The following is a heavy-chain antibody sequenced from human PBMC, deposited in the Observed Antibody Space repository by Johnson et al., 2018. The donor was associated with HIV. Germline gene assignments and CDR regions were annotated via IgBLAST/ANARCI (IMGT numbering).Heavy chain of an antibody. Sequence: QVQLVESGGGLVQPGGSLRLSCAASGFTVSSNYMSWVRQAPGKGLEWVAVISYDGSNQYYADSVKGRFTISRDNSKNTLYVQMNSLRAEDTAVYYCAGGVAVAFDIWGQGTIVTVSS. CDR3: AGGVAVAFDI. D-gene: IGHD6-19*01. CDR1: GFTVSSNY. V-gene: IGHV3-30*03. CDR2: ISYDGSNQ. J-gene: IGHJ3*02.